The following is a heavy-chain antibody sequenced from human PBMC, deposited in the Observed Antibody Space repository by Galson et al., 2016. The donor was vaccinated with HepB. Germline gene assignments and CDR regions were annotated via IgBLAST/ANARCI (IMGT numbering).Heavy chain of an antibody. V-gene: IGHV3-53*04. J-gene: IGHJ4*02. CDR1: GFTVSSDY. D-gene: IGHD5-18*01. CDR3: AGVGSQLWLRY. Sequence: SLRLSCAASGFTVSSDYMSWVRQAPGKGLEWVSVIYSDGSTYYADSVKGRFTISRHSSKNTLSLQMNSLRVEDTAVYYCAGVGSQLWLRYWGQGTLVTVSS. CDR2: IYSDGST.